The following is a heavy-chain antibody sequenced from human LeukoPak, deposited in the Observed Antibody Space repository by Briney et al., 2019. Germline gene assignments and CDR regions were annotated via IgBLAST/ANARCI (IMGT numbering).Heavy chain of an antibody. J-gene: IGHJ4*02. CDR2: ISGSGGST. Sequence: PGGSLRLSCAASGFTVSTNYMSWVRQAPGKGLEWVSAISGSGGSTYYADSVKGRFTISRDNSKNTLYLQMNSLRAEDTAVYYCAKGPRDFWSGPSDYWGQGTLVTVSS. D-gene: IGHD3-3*01. CDR1: GFTVSTNY. V-gene: IGHV3-23*01. CDR3: AKGPRDFWSGPSDY.